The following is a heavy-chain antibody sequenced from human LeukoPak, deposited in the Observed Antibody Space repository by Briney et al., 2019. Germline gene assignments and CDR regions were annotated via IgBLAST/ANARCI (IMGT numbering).Heavy chain of an antibody. CDR1: GGSISSSSYY. CDR3: ARGGGKSITMVRGAHRYFDY. D-gene: IGHD3-10*01. Sequence: SETLSLTCTVSGGSISSSSYYWGWIRQPPGKGLEWIGSIYYSGSTYYNPSLKSRVTISVDTSKNQFSLKLSSVTAADTAVYYCARGGGKSITMVRGAHRYFDYWGQGTLVTVSP. J-gene: IGHJ4*02. V-gene: IGHV4-39*07. CDR2: IYYSGST.